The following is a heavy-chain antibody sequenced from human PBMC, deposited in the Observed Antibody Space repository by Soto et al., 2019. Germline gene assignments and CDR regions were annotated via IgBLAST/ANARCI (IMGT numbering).Heavy chain of an antibody. Sequence: EASVKDSFKASGYAFTSYAMHWVRQAPGQRLEWMGWINAGNGNTKYSQKFQGRVTITRDTSASTAYMELSSLRSEDTAVYYCARAYSSGPYYYYYGMDVWGQGTPVTVSS. CDR1: GYAFTSYA. CDR3: ARAYSSGPYYYYYGMDV. CDR2: INAGNGNT. D-gene: IGHD3-22*01. V-gene: IGHV1-3*01. J-gene: IGHJ6*02.